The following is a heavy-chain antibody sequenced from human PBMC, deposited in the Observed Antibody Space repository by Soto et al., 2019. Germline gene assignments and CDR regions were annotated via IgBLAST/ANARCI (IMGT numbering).Heavy chain of an antibody. Sequence: EVQLVESGGDLVQPVGSLRLSCAGSGFTLKSFRMNWVRQAQGQGLDWVSYISSSRSTIYYSDSVKGRFTISRDDDKNSLYLQMNRLRDDDTAEYYCVRGRSDSLMDVWGQGTTVTVSS. CDR1: GFTLKSFR. J-gene: IGHJ6*01. CDR2: ISSSRSTI. V-gene: IGHV3-48*02. D-gene: IGHD2-15*01. CDR3: VRGRSDSLMDV.